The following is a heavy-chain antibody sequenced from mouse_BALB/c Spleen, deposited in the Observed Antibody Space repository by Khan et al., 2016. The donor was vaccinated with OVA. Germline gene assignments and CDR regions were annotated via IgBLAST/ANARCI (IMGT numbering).Heavy chain of an antibody. CDR2: ISSGGSYT. CDR1: DFSFSTYS. CDR3: TRHRGYYGYNPYFDY. V-gene: IGHV5-6-4*01. J-gene: IGHJ2*01. Sequence: EVELVESGGDLVRPGGSLKLSCAASDFSFSTYSMSWVRQTPEKRLEWVATISSGGSYTYSPDSVKGRFTISRDNAKNTLYLQMSSLKSEDTAMYYCTRHRGYYGYNPYFDYWGQGTTLTVSS. D-gene: IGHD1-1*01.